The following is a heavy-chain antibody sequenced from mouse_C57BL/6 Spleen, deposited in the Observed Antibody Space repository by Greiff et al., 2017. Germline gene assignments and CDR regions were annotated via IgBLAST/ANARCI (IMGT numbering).Heavy chain of an antibody. CDR1: GYTFTSYW. Sequence: VQLQQPGAELVRPGSSVKLSCKASGYTFTSYWMDWVKQRPGQGLEWIGNIYPSDSETHYNQKFKDKATLTVDKSSSTAYMQLSSLTSEDSAVYYCARPAQDTYAMDYWGQGTSVTVSS. CDR3: ARPAQDTYAMDY. J-gene: IGHJ4*01. CDR2: IYPSDSET. D-gene: IGHD3-2*02. V-gene: IGHV1-61*01.